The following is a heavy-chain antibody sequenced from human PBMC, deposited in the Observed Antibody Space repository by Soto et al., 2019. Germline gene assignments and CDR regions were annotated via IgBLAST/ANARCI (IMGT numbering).Heavy chain of an antibody. V-gene: IGHV1-69*12. CDR2: IIPIFGTA. Sequence: QVQLVQSGAEVKKPGSSVKVSCKASGGTFSSYAISWVRQAPGQGLEWMGGIIPIFGTANYAQKFQGRVTITADESASTAYMELSSLRSEDTAVYYCARDPLRIAAAGRVGGFDYWGQGTLVTVSS. CDR3: ARDPLRIAAAGRVGGFDY. CDR1: GGTFSSYA. J-gene: IGHJ4*02. D-gene: IGHD6-13*01.